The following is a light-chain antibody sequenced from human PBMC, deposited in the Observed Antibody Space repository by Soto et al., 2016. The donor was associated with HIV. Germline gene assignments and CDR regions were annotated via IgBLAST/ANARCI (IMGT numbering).Light chain of an antibody. CDR1: QDIRKY. CDR3: QQYDVLPVT. J-gene: IGKJ4*01. Sequence: DIQMTQSPSSLSVSVGDRVTITCQASQDIRKYLSWYQQKPGEAPKLLIYDAGNLETGIPSRFSGRRSGTDFILTINSLQPEDIATYYCQQYDVLPVTFGGGTKVAIK. V-gene: IGKV1-33*01. CDR2: DAG.